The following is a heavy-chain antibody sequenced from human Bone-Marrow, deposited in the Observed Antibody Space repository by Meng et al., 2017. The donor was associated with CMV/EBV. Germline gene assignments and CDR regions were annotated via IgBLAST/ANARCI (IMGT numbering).Heavy chain of an antibody. CDR3: ARDATVTTYGMDV. D-gene: IGHD4-11*01. J-gene: IGHJ6*02. V-gene: IGHV3-11*04. Sequence: GESLKISCAASGFTFSDYYMSWIRQAPGKGLEWVSYISSSGSTIYYADSVKGRFTISRDNAKNSLYPQMNGLRAEDTAVYYCARDATVTTYGMDVWGQGTTVTVSS. CDR2: ISSSGSTI. CDR1: GFTFSDYY.